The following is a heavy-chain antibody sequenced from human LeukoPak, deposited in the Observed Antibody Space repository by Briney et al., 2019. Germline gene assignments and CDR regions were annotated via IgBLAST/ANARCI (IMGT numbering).Heavy chain of an antibody. Sequence: ASVKVSCKASGGTFSSYAISWVRQAPGQGLEWMGGIIPVFGTANYAQKFQGRVTITADKSTSTAYMELSSLRSEDTAVYYCAREGVAATTDWFDPWGQGTLVTVSS. D-gene: IGHD2-15*01. CDR3: AREGVAATTDWFDP. CDR1: GGTFSSYA. V-gene: IGHV1-69*06. CDR2: IIPVFGTA. J-gene: IGHJ5*02.